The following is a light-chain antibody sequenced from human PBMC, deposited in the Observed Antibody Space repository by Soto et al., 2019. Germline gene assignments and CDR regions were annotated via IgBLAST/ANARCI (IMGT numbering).Light chain of an antibody. V-gene: IGLV1-40*01. CDR1: SSNIGTGYD. CDR2: GST. J-gene: IGLJ1*01. Sequence: QSVLTQPPSVSGAPGQMVTISCTGSSSNIGTGYDVHWYRQLPGTAPKLLIYGSTNRPSGVPDRFSGSKSGTSASLAITGLQAEDEADYYCQSYDSSLSGYVFGTGTKVTVL. CDR3: QSYDSSLSGYV.